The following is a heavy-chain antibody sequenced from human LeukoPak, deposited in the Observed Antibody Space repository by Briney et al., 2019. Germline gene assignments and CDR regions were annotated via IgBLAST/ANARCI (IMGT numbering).Heavy chain of an antibody. Sequence: GGSLRLSCAASGFTFDDYAMHWVRQAPGKGLEWVSGISWNSGSTYYADSVKGRFTISRDNSKNTLYLQMNSLRAEDTAVYYCAKEIYCSSTSCQNWGQGTLVTVSS. CDR3: AKEIYCSSTSCQN. V-gene: IGHV3-23*01. D-gene: IGHD2-2*01. J-gene: IGHJ4*02. CDR2: ISWNSGST. CDR1: GFTFDDYA.